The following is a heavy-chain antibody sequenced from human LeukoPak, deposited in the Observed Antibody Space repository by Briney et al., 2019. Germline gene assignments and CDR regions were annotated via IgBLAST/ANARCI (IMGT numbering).Heavy chain of an antibody. J-gene: IGHJ4*02. CDR2: INGSGGRT. D-gene: IGHD1-26*01. Sequence: GGSLRLSCAASGFTFSSYAMSWVRQPPRKGLEWVSSINGSGGRTYYADSVKGRFTISRDNSKNTLDLQMNSLRAEDTAVYYCAKDLSGSSVGVDYWGQGTLVTVSS. CDR1: GFTFSSYA. V-gene: IGHV3-23*01. CDR3: AKDLSGSSVGVDY.